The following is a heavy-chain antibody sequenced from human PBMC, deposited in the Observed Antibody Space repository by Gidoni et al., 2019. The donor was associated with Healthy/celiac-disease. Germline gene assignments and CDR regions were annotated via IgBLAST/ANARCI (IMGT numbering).Heavy chain of an antibody. V-gene: IGHV1-2*02. J-gene: IGHJ6*02. D-gene: IGHD6-6*01. CDR3: ARVGSIAAREYYYYGMDV. Sequence: QVQLVQSGAEVKKPRASVKVSCKASGYTFTGYYMHWVRQAPGQGLEWMGWINPNSGGTNYAQKFQGRVTMTRDTSISTAYMELSRLRSDDTTVYYCARVGSIAAREYYYYGMDVWGQGTTVTVSS. CDR2: INPNSGGT. CDR1: GYTFTGYY.